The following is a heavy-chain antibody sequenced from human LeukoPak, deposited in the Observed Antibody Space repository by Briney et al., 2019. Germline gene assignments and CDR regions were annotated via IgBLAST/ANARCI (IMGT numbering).Heavy chain of an antibody. CDR2: IRYDGSNK. J-gene: IGHJ4*02. Sequence: GGSLRLSCAASGFTFSSYGMHWVRQASGKGLEWVAFIRYDGSNKYYADSVKGRFTISRDNSKNTLYLQMNSLRAEDTAVYYCAKDCRPIVVVPAATDYWGQGTLVTVSS. CDR3: AKDCRPIVVVPAATDY. V-gene: IGHV3-30*02. CDR1: GFTFSSYG. D-gene: IGHD2-2*01.